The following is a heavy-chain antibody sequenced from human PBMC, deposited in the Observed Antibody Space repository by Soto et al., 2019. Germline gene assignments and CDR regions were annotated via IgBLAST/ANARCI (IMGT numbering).Heavy chain of an antibody. CDR2: IIPIYGTA. CDR1: GGTFSSFT. CDR3: AKDRRADWESYYYCAMDV. V-gene: IGHV1-69*01. J-gene: IGHJ6*02. D-gene: IGHD1-26*01. Sequence: QVQLVQSGAEVKKPGSSVKVSCKASGGTFSSFTISWVRQAPGQGLEWMGGIIPIYGTANYAQKFQGRVTITADASTRTAYMELSSLRSADTAVYYCAKDRRADWESYYYCAMDVWGQGNTVSVSS.